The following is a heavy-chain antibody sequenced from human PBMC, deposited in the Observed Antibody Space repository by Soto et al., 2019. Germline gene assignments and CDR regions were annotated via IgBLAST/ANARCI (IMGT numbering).Heavy chain of an antibody. J-gene: IGHJ5*02. CDR3: AREGSSWSRGGWFDP. D-gene: IGHD6-13*01. V-gene: IGHV3-74*01. Sequence: PGGSLRLSCAASGFTFSSYWMHWVRQAPGKGLVWVSRINSDGSSTSYADSVKGRFTISRDNAKNTLYLQMNSLRAEDTAVYYCAREGSSWSRGGWFDPWGQGTLVTVSS. CDR1: GFTFSSYW. CDR2: INSDGSST.